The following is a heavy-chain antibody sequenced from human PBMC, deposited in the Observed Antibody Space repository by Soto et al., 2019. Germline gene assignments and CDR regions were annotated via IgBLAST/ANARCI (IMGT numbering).Heavy chain of an antibody. V-gene: IGHV5-10-1*01. D-gene: IGHD6-6*01. Sequence: LGESLKISCKGSGYRFTNYWISWVRQMPGKGLEWMGRIDPSDSYTNYSPSLQGHVTISIDNSISTAYLQWRSLKASDTAIYYCVVYSSSSGRHFDYWGQGTLVIVS. J-gene: IGHJ4*02. CDR1: GYRFTNYW. CDR2: IDPSDSYT. CDR3: VVYSSSSGRHFDY.